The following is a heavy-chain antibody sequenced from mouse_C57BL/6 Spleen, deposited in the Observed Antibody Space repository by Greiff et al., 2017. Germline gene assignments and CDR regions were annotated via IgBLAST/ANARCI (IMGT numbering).Heavy chain of an antibody. D-gene: IGHD4-1*01. CDR1: GFTFSSYG. V-gene: IGHV5-6*01. CDR2: ISSGGSYT. Sequence: EVKVVESGGDLVKPGGSLTLSCAASGFTFSSYGMSWVRQTPDKRLEWVATISSGGSYTYYPDSVKGRFTISRDNAKNTLYLQMSSLKSEDTAMYYCARHGGLTGFYAMDYWGQGTSVTVSS. CDR3: ARHGGLTGFYAMDY. J-gene: IGHJ4*01.